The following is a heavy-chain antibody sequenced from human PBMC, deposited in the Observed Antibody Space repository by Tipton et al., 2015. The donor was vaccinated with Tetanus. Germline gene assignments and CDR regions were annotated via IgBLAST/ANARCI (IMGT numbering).Heavy chain of an antibody. CDR1: GGSISSGSYS. CDR2: LHSSGNT. CDR3: ARLPTGYPNWVDP. D-gene: IGHD6-25*01. J-gene: IGHJ5*02. Sequence: TLSLTCTVSGGSISSGSYSWGWIRLSPGTGLEWIGTLHSSGNTYYNPSLQSRVTIFVDTSKNQSSLSLTSVTAADTAVYYCARLPTGYPNWVDPWGQGTLVTVSS. V-gene: IGHV4-39*01.